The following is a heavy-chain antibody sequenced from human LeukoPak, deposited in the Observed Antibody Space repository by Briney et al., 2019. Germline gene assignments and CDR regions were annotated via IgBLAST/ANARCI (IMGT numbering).Heavy chain of an antibody. D-gene: IGHD2-8*01. Sequence: ASVKVSCKASGYTFSDFYIHWVRQAPGQGVEWMGWIKPKSGGTKYAQKFQGRVTMTRDTSISIVYMALTTLRSDDTAVYYCARVAVMGNFRMDVWGKGPTVTVSS. CDR1: GYTFSDFY. V-gene: IGHV1-2*02. J-gene: IGHJ6*03. CDR2: IKPKSGGT. CDR3: ARVAVMGNFRMDV.